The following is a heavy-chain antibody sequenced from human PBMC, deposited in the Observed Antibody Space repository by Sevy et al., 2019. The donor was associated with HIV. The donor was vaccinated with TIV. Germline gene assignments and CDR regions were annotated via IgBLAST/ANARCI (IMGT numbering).Heavy chain of an antibody. CDR2: ISAYNGNT. Sequence: ASVKVSCKASGYTFTSYGISWVRQAPGQGLEWMGWISAYNGNTNYAQKLQGRVTMTTDTSTSTAYMELGSLRSDDTAVYYCARDGTFIWFGELLSYWGQGTLVTVSS. D-gene: IGHD3-10*01. J-gene: IGHJ4*02. CDR3: ARDGTFIWFGELLSY. CDR1: GYTFTSYG. V-gene: IGHV1-18*01.